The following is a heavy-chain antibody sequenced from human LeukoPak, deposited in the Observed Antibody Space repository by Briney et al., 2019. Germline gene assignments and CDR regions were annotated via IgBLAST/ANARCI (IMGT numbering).Heavy chain of an antibody. CDR2: IKQDGSEK. Sequence: PGGSLRLSCAASGFTFSIYWMSWVRQAPGKGLEWVANIKQDGSEKYYVDSVRGRFNIIRDNADNSLYLQMVDMRDDDTAVYFCTRGLGISFDYWGQGVLVTVSS. CDR1: GFTFSIYW. J-gene: IGHJ4*02. CDR3: TRGLGISFDY. V-gene: IGHV3-7*01. D-gene: IGHD7-27*01.